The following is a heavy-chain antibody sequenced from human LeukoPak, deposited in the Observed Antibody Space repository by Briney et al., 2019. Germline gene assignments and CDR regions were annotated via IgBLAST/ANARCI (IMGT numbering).Heavy chain of an antibody. Sequence: GASVKVSCKASGGTFSSYAISWVRQAPGQGLEWMGIINPSGGSTSYAQKFQGRVTMTRDTSTSTVYMELSSLRSEDTAVYYCARDLRPGYCSGGSCFYYYYYGMDVWGQGTTVTVSS. CDR3: ARDLRPGYCSGGSCFYYYYYGMDV. V-gene: IGHV1-46*01. D-gene: IGHD2-15*01. J-gene: IGHJ6*02. CDR2: INPSGGST. CDR1: GGTFSSYA.